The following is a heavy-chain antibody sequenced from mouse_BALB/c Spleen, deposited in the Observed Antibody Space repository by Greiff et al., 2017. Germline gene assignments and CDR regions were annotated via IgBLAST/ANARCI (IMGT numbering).Heavy chain of an antibody. D-gene: IGHD1-1*01. CDR2: IWGDGST. V-gene: IGHV2-6-7*01. CDR3: ARDYYGSRGYFDY. CDR1: GFSLTGYG. J-gene: IGHJ2*01. Sequence: VQLKESGPGLVAPSQSLSITCTVSGFSLTGYGVNWVRQPPGKGLEWLGMIWGDGSTDYNSALKSRLSISKDNSKSQVFLKMNSLQTDDTARYYCARDYYGSRGYFDYWGQGTTLTVSS.